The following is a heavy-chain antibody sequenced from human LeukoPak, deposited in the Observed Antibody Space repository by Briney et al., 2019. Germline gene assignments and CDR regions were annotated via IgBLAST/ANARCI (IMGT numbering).Heavy chain of an antibody. Sequence: GGSLRLSCAASGFTFSSYAMSWVRQVPGKGPVWVSRINNDGSSTNYADSVRGRFTIFRDNAMQTLYLQMFSLSVEDTAVYYCARDQYGDYYFNHWGQGTRVAVSS. CDR3: ARDQYGDYYFNH. J-gene: IGHJ4*02. V-gene: IGHV3-74*01. D-gene: IGHD4-17*01. CDR1: GFTFSSYA. CDR2: INNDGSST.